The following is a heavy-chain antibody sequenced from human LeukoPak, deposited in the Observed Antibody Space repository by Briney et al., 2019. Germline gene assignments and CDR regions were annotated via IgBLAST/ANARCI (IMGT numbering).Heavy chain of an antibody. CDR2: IHHSGST. D-gene: IGHD6-19*01. CDR3: ARHAAVEGSSGWSPLWWFDP. J-gene: IGHJ5*02. V-gene: IGHV4-59*08. Sequence: PAGTLSLTCTVSGGSIRSYYWSWIRQPPGKGLEWIGYIHHSGSTKHNPYLKSRVTISVDTSKSQFSLKLSSVTAADTAVYYCARHAAVEGSSGWSPLWWFDPWGQGTLVT. CDR1: GGSIRSYY.